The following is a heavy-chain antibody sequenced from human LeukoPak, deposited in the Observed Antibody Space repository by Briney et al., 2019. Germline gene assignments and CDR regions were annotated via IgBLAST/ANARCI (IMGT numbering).Heavy chain of an antibody. CDR2: IDPSSTYI. V-gene: IGHV3-21*01. CDR1: RFTFSSYT. D-gene: IGHD4-17*01. CDR3: TRGSYGDYEY. Sequence: GGSLRLSCSASRFTFSSYTMNWVRQAPGKGLEWVSSIDPSSTYIYYADSVKGRFTIPRDNAQNSLYLQMNSLRAEDTAVYYCTRGSYGDYEYWGQGTLVTVSS. J-gene: IGHJ4*02.